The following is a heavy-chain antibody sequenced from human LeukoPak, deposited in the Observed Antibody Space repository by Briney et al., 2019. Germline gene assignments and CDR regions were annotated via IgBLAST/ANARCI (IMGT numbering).Heavy chain of an antibody. Sequence: GGSLRLSCAASRFTFNTFGMHWVRQAPGKGLEWVAFISSDGSNKYYADSVKGRFTISRDNSKDTLYLQMSSLAIEDTAVYYCRAATKYRDYYYDYWGQGTLVTVSS. V-gene: IGHV3-30*03. CDR1: RFTFNTFG. CDR3: RAATKYRDYYYDY. J-gene: IGHJ4*02. D-gene: IGHD2-21*02. CDR2: ISSDGSNK.